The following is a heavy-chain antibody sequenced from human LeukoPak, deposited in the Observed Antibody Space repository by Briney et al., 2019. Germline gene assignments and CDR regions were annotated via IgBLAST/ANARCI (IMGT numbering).Heavy chain of an antibody. CDR1: GYTFTSYG. V-gene: IGHV1-18*01. D-gene: IGHD3-22*01. Sequence: ASVKVSCKASGYTFTSYGISWVRQAPGQGLEWMGWISAYNGNTNYAQKLQGRVTMTTDTSTSTAYMELRSLRSDDTAVYYCAREASAYYYDSSGYYSFDYWGQGTLVTVSS. CDR2: ISAYNGNT. J-gene: IGHJ4*02. CDR3: AREASAYYYDSSGYYSFDY.